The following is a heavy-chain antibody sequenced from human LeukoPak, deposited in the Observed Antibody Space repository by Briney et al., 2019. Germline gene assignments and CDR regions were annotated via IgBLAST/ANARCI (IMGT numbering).Heavy chain of an antibody. Sequence: SETLSLTCTVSGGSISGSSYYWGWIRQPPGKGLEWIGSICYSGSTYYNPSLKSRVTISVDTSKNQFSLKLSSVTAADTAVYYCARRYRIAARLAYFDYWGQGTLVTVSS. CDR3: ARRYRIAARLAYFDY. CDR1: GGSISGSSYY. V-gene: IGHV4-39*01. D-gene: IGHD6-6*01. J-gene: IGHJ4*02. CDR2: ICYSGST.